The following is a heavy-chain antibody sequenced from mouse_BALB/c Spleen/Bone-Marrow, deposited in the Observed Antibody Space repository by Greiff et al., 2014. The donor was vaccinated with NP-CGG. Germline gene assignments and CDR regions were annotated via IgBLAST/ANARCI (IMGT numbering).Heavy chain of an antibody. CDR1: GFTFSDYG. Sequence: EVQLVESGGALVQPGGSRKLSCAASGFTFSDYGMPWVRQAPGKGPEWVAFISNLAYSIYYTDTLTGRFTISRENAKNTLYLEMSSLRSEDTAMYYCARETTRVAMDYWGQGTSVTVSS. D-gene: IGHD2-1*01. V-gene: IGHV5-15*02. CDR3: ARETTRVAMDY. J-gene: IGHJ4*01. CDR2: ISNLAYSI.